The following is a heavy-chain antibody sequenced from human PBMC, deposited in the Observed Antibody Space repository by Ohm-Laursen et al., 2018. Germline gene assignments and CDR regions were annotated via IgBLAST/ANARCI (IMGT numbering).Heavy chain of an antibody. D-gene: IGHD4-17*01. Sequence: SLRLSCTASGFTVSNYGMHWVRRAPGKGLEWVAGVRYDGRNENYADSVKGRFTVSRDSSKNTLYLQMDSLRADDTAVYYCARDFTVTTFYYYGLDVWGQGTTVAVSS. CDR3: ARDFTVTTFYYYGLDV. CDR1: GFTVSNYG. J-gene: IGHJ6*02. V-gene: IGHV3-33*01. CDR2: VRYDGRNE.